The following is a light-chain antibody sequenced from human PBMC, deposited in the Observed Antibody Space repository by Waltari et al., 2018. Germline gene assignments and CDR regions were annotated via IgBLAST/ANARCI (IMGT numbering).Light chain of an antibody. Sequence: DIVMTQSPDSLAVSLGERATINCKSSQSLLFRSTNKNYLAWYQQKPGQPPKLLIYWASIRQSGVPDRFSGSGSVTDFTLTISSLQAEDAAVYYCQQYYNAPVTFGGGTKMEI. CDR1: QSLLFRSTNKNY. CDR3: QQYYNAPVT. CDR2: WAS. V-gene: IGKV4-1*01. J-gene: IGKJ4*01.